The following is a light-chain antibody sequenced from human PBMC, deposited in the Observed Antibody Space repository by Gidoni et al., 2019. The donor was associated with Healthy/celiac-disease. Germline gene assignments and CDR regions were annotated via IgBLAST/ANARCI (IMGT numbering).Light chain of an antibody. V-gene: IGKV3-20*01. CDR2: GAS. Sequence: SSSYLAWYQQKPGQAPRLLIYGASSRATGIPDRFSGSGSGTDFTLTISRLEPEDFAVYYCQQYGSSSFTFXPXTKVDIK. CDR1: SSSY. J-gene: IGKJ3*01. CDR3: QQYGSSSFT.